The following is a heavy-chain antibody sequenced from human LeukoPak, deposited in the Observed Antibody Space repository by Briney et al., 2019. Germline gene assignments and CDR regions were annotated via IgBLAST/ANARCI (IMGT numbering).Heavy chain of an antibody. J-gene: IGHJ4*02. Sequence: PSETLSLTCTVSGGSLSSSSYYWGWIRQPPGKGLEWIGSIYYSGSTYYNPSLKSRVTISVDTSKNQFSLKLSSVTAADTAVYYCARDRGAMVRGVIDYWGQGTLVTVSS. CDR3: ARDRGAMVRGVIDY. CDR1: GGSLSSSSYY. CDR2: IYYSGST. D-gene: IGHD3-10*01. V-gene: IGHV4-39*02.